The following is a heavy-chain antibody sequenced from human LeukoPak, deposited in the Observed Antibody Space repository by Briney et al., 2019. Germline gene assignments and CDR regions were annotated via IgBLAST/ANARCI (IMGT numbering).Heavy chain of an antibody. Sequence: PGGSLRPSCAASGFTFSTYAMNWVRQAPGKGLEWVSVISGSGGSTYYADSVKGRFTISRANFKNTLYLQMNSLRAEATAVYYCAKDIRFGGSYRGNYFDYWGQGTLVTVSS. CDR1: GFTFSTYA. V-gene: IGHV3-23*01. J-gene: IGHJ4*02. CDR2: ISGSGGST. D-gene: IGHD1-26*01. CDR3: AKDIRFGGSYRGNYFDY.